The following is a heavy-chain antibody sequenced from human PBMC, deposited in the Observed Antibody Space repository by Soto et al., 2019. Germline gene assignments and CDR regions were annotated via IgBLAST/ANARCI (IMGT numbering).Heavy chain of an antibody. J-gene: IGHJ4*02. V-gene: IGHV3-7*05. CDR2: IKYDGGEH. D-gene: IGHD6-13*01. CDR1: GFTFSENW. Sequence: EVQLVESGGGLVQPGGSLRLSCAASGFTFSENWMNWVRQAPGKGLEWVASIKYDGGEHNYVDLVKGPFTISRDNAKNSVYLQMASMRAEDTAVSYCARDGVAPGLYFEHWVQGTPVTVSS. CDR3: ARDGVAPGLYFEH.